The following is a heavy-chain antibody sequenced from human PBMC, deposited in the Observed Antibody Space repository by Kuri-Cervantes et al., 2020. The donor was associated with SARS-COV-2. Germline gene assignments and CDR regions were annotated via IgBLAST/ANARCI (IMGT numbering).Heavy chain of an antibody. V-gene: IGHV4-39*06. Sequence: SECMSLTCTVSGGSISSSCYDCGWIRQHPGKGLEGIGSIKYGESTYYNPSLKCRVTITVDTSKNQFTLKLSSVTAADTAVYFCARPGGFLDVWGKGTTVTVSS. D-gene: IGHD4-23*01. CDR1: GGSISSSCYD. CDR2: IKYGEST. CDR3: ARPGGFLDV. J-gene: IGHJ6*04.